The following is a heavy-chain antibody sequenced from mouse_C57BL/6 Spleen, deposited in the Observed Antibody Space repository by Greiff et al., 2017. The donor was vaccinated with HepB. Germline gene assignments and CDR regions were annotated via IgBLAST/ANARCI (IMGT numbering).Heavy chain of an antibody. CDR1: GYTFTSYW. D-gene: IGHD2-12*01. Sequence: QVQLQQSGAELVKPGASVKLSCKASGYTFTSYWMHWVKQRPGQGLEWIGMIHPNSGSTNYNEKFKSKATLTVDKSSSTAYMQLSSLTSEDSAVYYCARESYDYDAMDYWGQGTSVTVSS. CDR3: ARESYDYDAMDY. CDR2: IHPNSGST. V-gene: IGHV1-64*01. J-gene: IGHJ4*01.